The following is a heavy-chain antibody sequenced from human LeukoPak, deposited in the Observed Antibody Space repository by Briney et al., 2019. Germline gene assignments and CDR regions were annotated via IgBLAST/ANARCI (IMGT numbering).Heavy chain of an antibody. J-gene: IGHJ4*02. V-gene: IGHV4-38-2*01. CDR1: GYSISSGYY. CDR2: IYHSGST. D-gene: IGHD1-26*01. CDR3: AGTVGATNNFDY. Sequence: SETLSLTCAVSGYSISSGYYWGWIRQPPGKGLEWIGSIYHSGSTYYNPSLKSRVTLSVDTSKNQFSLKLSSVTAADTAVYYCAGTVGATNNFDYWGQGTLVTVSS.